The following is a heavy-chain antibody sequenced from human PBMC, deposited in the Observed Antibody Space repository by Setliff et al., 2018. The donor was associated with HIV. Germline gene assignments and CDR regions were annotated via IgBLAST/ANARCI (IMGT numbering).Heavy chain of an antibody. J-gene: IGHJ4*02. CDR1: GGSISSTKW. CDR2: IYHTGST. V-gene: IGHV4-4*02. Sequence: SETLSLTCGVSGGSISSTKWWSWVRQPPGKGLEWIGEIYHTGSTNYNPSLKSRLTISVDKSNNQFSLKLSSVTAADTAVYYCARGFRSGRIFGIDYWGQGTLVTVSS. CDR3: ARGFRSGRIFGIDY. D-gene: IGHD3-3*01.